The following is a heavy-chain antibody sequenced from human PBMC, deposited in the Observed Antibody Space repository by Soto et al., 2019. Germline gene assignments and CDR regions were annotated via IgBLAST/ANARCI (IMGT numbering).Heavy chain of an antibody. CDR1: GSTFSSYW. D-gene: IGHD2-21*02. Sequence: LRLSCAASGSTFSSYWMYWVRQAPGKGLVWVSRINSDESSTTYADSVKGRFTSSRDNAKKTLYLQMNSLRGEDTAVYYCARGCGGDCYHDTFDIWGQGTMVTVSS. V-gene: IGHV3-74*01. CDR2: INSDESST. CDR3: ARGCGGDCYHDTFDI. J-gene: IGHJ3*02.